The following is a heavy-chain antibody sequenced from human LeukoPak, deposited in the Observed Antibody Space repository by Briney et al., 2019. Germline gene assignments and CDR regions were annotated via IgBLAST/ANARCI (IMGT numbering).Heavy chain of an antibody. CDR2: ISSRGSTI. CDR3: ARDKSGRNSYEFDY. CDR1: GFTFSSYE. D-gene: IGHD5-18*01. Sequence: GGSLRLSCAASGFTFSSYEMNWVRQAPGKGLEWVSYISSRGSTIYYADSVKGRFTISRDNAKNSLYLQMNSLRAEDTAVYYCARDKSGRNSYEFDYWGQGTLVTVSS. V-gene: IGHV3-48*03. J-gene: IGHJ4*02.